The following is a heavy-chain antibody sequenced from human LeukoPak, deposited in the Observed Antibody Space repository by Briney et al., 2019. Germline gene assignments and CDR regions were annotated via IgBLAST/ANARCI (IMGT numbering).Heavy chain of an antibody. CDR2: INPNSGGT. V-gene: IGHV1-2*02. D-gene: IGHD5-12*01. CDR3: ARDRHSGYVRFAFDI. Sequence: ASVKVSCKASGYTFTGYYMHWVRQAPGQGLEWMGWINPNSGGTNYAQKFQGRVTMTRDTSISTAYMELSRLRSDDTAVYYCARDRHSGYVRFAFDIWGQGTMVTVSS. J-gene: IGHJ3*02. CDR1: GYTFTGYY.